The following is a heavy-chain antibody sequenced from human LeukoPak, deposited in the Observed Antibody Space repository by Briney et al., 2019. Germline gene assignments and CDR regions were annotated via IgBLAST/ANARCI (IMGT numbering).Heavy chain of an antibody. Sequence: PGGSLRLSCAASGFTFSSYGMHWVRQAPGKGLEWVAVISYDGSNKYYADSVKGRFTISRDNSKNTLYLQMNSLRAEDTAVSYCAKSDYGYYYYGMDVWGQGTTVTVSS. V-gene: IGHV3-30*18. J-gene: IGHJ6*02. D-gene: IGHD4-17*01. CDR3: AKSDYGYYYYGMDV. CDR2: ISYDGSNK. CDR1: GFTFSSYG.